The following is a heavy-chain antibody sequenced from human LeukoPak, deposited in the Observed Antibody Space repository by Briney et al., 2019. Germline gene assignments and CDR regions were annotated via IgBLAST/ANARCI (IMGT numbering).Heavy chain of an antibody. D-gene: IGHD3-3*01. CDR2: IYPSGGST. CDR3: ARDGDYDFWSGYYTGTNWFDP. V-gene: IGHV1-46*01. CDR1: GYTFTSNY. J-gene: IGHJ5*02. Sequence: ASVKVSCKASGYTFTSNYIHWVRQAPGQGLEWMGMIYPSGGSTSYAQKFQGRVTMTRDTSTSTVYMELSSLRSEDTAVYYCARDGDYDFWSGYYTGTNWFDPWGQGTLVTVSS.